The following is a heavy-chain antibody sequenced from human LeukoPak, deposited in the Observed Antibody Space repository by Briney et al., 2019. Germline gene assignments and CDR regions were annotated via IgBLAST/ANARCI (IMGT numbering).Heavy chain of an antibody. Sequence: SVKVSCKASGGTFSSYAISWVRQAPGQGLEWMGGIIPIFGTANYAQKFQGRVTITADESTSTAYMELSSLRSEDTAVYYCARSPGGFLERYYYYYYMDVWGKGTTVTVSS. J-gene: IGHJ6*03. D-gene: IGHD3-3*01. CDR1: GGTFSSYA. CDR3: ARSPGGFLERYYYYYYMDV. CDR2: IIPIFGTA. V-gene: IGHV1-69*13.